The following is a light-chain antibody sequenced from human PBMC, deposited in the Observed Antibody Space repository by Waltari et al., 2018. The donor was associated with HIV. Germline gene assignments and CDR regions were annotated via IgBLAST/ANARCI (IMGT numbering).Light chain of an antibody. CDR2: DVN. CDR1: SSDVGGFNY. CDR3: SSYTSSNTLYV. V-gene: IGLV2-14*03. J-gene: IGLJ1*01. Sequence: QSALTQPASVSGSPGQSFTISCTGTSSDVGGFNYVSWYQQHPGKAPKLMIYDVNNRPSGISNRFSGSKSGNTASLTISGLQAEDEADYYCSSYTSSNTLYVFGTGTKVTVL.